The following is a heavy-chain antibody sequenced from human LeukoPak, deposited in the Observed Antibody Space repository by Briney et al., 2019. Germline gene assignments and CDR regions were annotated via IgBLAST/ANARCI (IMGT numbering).Heavy chain of an antibody. Sequence: GRSLRLSCAASGFTFSSYGMHWVRQAPGKGLEWVAVIWYDGSNKYYADSVKGRFTISRDNSKNTLYLQMNSLRAEDTAVYYCARDGYNWNYYGMDVWGQGTTVTVSS. J-gene: IGHJ6*02. CDR1: GFTFSSYG. D-gene: IGHD1-20*01. V-gene: IGHV3-33*01. CDR3: ARDGYNWNYYGMDV. CDR2: IWYDGSNK.